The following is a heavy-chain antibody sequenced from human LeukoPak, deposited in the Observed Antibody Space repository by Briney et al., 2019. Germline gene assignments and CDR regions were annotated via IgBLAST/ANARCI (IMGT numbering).Heavy chain of an antibody. D-gene: IGHD3-3*01. CDR2: ISWNSGSI. Sequence: GGSLRLSCAASGFTFDDYAMHWVRQAPGKGLEWVSGISWNSGSIGYADSVKGRFTISRDNAKNSLYLQMNSLRAEDIALYYCAKADCSYYDFWSGYSFDYWGQGTLVTVSS. J-gene: IGHJ4*02. V-gene: IGHV3-9*03. CDR1: GFTFDDYA. CDR3: AKADCSYYDFWSGYSFDY.